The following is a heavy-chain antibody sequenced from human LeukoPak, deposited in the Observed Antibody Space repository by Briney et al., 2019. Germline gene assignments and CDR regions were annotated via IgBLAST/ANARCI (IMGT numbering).Heavy chain of an antibody. D-gene: IGHD1-26*01. Sequence: PSETLSLTCSVSGVSVSDYYWSWIRKPPGKGLEWIGYIYHSGSSNYNLSLKSRLTMSVDTSKNQFSMKLTSVTAADTAVYYCARGSSGGSYCDSWGRGILVTVSS. J-gene: IGHJ4*02. CDR1: GVSVSDYY. V-gene: IGHV4-59*02. CDR3: ARGSSGGSYCDS. CDR2: IYHSGSS.